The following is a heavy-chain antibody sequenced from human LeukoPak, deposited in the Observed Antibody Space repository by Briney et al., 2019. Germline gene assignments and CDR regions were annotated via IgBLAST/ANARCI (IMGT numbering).Heavy chain of an antibody. Sequence: GGSLRLSFEVSGGFSFSGHWMSWVRQAPGKGLEWVANMHPDGSVKYYMDSVKGRFTISRDNAKNSLYLQMNSLRAEDTAVYYCAKDREHSYGYYFDYWGQGTLVTVSS. CDR2: MHPDGSVK. J-gene: IGHJ4*02. CDR3: AKDREHSYGYYFDY. V-gene: IGHV3-7*01. D-gene: IGHD5-18*01. CDR1: GGFSFSGHW.